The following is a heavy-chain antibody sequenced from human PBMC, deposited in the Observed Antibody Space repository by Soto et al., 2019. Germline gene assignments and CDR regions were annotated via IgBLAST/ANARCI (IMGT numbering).Heavy chain of an antibody. D-gene: IGHD3-22*01. J-gene: IGHJ5*02. CDR2: IYYSGST. CDR3: ARDMIVVGNWFDP. V-gene: IGHV4-30-4*01. Sequence: SETLSLTCTVSGGSISSGNYYWSWIRQPPGKGLEWIGYIYYSGSTYYNPSLKSRVTISVDTSKNQFSLKLSSVTAADTAVYYCARDMIVVGNWFDPWGQGTLVTVSS. CDR1: GGSISSGNYY.